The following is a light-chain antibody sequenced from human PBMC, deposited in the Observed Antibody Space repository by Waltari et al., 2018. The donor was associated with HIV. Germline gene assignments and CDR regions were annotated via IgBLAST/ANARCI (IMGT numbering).Light chain of an antibody. CDR2: NDK. CDR1: DIGTSD. J-gene: IGLJ3*02. Sequence: SYDLTQPLSVSVALGQTARIPCGGRDIGTSDVHWYQQKPGQAPSLLIFNDKNRPSGIPERFSGSKSRNTATLTISEAQGGDEAAYFCQVWDHTSVVFGGGTNLTVL. CDR3: QVWDHTSVV. V-gene: IGLV3-9*01.